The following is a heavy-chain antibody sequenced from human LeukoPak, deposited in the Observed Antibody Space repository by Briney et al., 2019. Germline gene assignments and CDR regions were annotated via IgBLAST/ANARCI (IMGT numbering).Heavy chain of an antibody. D-gene: IGHD3-3*01. CDR1: GVSISSYY. CDR2: IYYSGST. CDR3: ASGYYFVY. J-gene: IGHJ4*02. Sequence: SETLSLTCTVSGVSISSYYWSWIRQPPGKGLEWIGYIYYSGSTNYNPSLKSRVTISVDTSKNQFSLKLSSVTAADTAVYYCASGYYFVYWGQGTLVTVSS. V-gene: IGHV4-59*01.